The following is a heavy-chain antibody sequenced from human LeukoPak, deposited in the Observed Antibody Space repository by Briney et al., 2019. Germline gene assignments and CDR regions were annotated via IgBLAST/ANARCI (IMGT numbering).Heavy chain of an antibody. D-gene: IGHD2-2*01. J-gene: IGHJ6*03. Sequence: SVKVSCKASGGTFSSYAISWVRQAPGQGLEWMGGIIPIFGTANYAQKFQGRVTITTDESTSTAYMELSSLRSEDTAVYYCAREHCSSTSCPSTDYYYYYMDVWGKGTTVTVSS. CDR1: GGTFSSYA. CDR2: IIPIFGTA. V-gene: IGHV1-69*05. CDR3: AREHCSSTSCPSTDYYYYYMDV.